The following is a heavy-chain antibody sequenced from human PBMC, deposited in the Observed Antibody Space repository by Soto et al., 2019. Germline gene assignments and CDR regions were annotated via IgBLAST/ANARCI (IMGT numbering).Heavy chain of an antibody. CDR1: GGSVSSGSYY. J-gene: IGHJ6*02. V-gene: IGHV4-61*01. Sequence: SETLSLTCTVSGGSVSSGSYYWSWIRQPPGKGLEWIGYIYYSGSTNYNPSLKSRVTISVDTSKNQFSLKLSSVTAADTAVYYCARDPGQSGYSYAGRDYYYYGLDVWGQGTTVTVSS. CDR3: ARDPGQSGYSYAGRDYYYYGLDV. CDR2: IYYSGST. D-gene: IGHD3-22*01.